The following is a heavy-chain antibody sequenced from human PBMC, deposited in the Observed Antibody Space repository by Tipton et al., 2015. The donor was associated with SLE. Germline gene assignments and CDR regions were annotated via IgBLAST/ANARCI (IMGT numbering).Heavy chain of an antibody. CDR1: DGSISDYY. CDR2: IYASGST. J-gene: IGHJ3*02. CDR3: ARERSVVGAPGDAFDI. V-gene: IGHV4-4*07. D-gene: IGHD1-26*01. Sequence: TLSLTCTVSDGSISDYYWTWIRQPAGEGLEWIGRIYASGSTNYNPSLRSRAAMSVDTSKNQFSLKLSSVTAADTAVYYCARERSVVGAPGDAFDIWGQGTMVTVSS.